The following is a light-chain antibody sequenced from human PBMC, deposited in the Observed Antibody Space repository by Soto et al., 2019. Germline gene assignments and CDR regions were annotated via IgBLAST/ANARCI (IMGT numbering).Light chain of an antibody. J-gene: IGLJ3*02. CDR2: DVA. CDR3: CSYAGSYTGV. Sequence: QSVLTQPRSVSGSPGQSVTISCTGTSSDVGGYNYVSWYQQHPGKAPTLMIYDVAKRPSGVPDRFSGSKSGNTASLTISGLQADDESDYYCCSYAGSYTGVFGGGTKLTVL. V-gene: IGLV2-11*01. CDR1: SSDVGGYNY.